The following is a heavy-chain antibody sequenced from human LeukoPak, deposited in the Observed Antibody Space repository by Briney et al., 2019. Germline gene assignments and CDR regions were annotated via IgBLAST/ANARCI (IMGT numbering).Heavy chain of an antibody. V-gene: IGHV3-20*04. CDR1: GFAFDDYA. Sequence: GGSLRLSCAASGFAFDDYAMTWVRQVPGKGLEWVSSINWNGGSRGYADSVKGRFTISRDNAKNSLYLQMSSLRAEDTAVYYCARSGYAPRLYYYYYYYTDVWGTGTTVTISS. J-gene: IGHJ6*03. D-gene: IGHD3-22*01. CDR3: ARSGYAPRLYYYYYYYTDV. CDR2: INWNGGSR.